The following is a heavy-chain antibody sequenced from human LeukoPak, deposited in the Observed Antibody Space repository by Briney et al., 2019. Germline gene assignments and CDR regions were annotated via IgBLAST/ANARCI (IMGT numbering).Heavy chain of an antibody. V-gene: IGHV1-8*03. Sequence: ASVKVSCKASGYTFTSYDINWVRQATGQGLEWMGWMNPNSGNTGYAQKFQGRVTITRNTSISTAYMELSSLRSEDTAVYYCARGAGCSGGSCYSSTYYYYMDVWGKGTTVTVSS. D-gene: IGHD2-15*01. CDR3: ARGAGCSGGSCYSSTYYYYMDV. CDR1: GYTFTSYD. J-gene: IGHJ6*03. CDR2: MNPNSGNT.